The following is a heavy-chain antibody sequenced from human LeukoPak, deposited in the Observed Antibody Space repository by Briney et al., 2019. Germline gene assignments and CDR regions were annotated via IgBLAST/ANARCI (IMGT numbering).Heavy chain of an antibody. CDR3: AGGIVAVVAATPREDYYYGMDV. CDR2: IIPIFGTA. Sequence: SVKVSCKASGGTFSSYAISWVRQAPGQGLEWMGGIIPIFGTANYAHKFQGRVTITADKSTSTAYMELSSLRSEDTAVYYCAGGIVAVVAATPREDYYYGMDVWGKGTTVTVSS. D-gene: IGHD2-15*01. J-gene: IGHJ6*04. V-gene: IGHV1-69*06. CDR1: GGTFSSYA.